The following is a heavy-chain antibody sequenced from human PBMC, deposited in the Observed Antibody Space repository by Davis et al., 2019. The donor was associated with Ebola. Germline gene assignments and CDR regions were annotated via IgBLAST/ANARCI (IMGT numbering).Heavy chain of an antibody. CDR2: ISGSGGST. Sequence: GGSLRLSCAASGFTFSSYEMNWVRQAPGKGLEWVSAISGSGGSTYYADSVKGRFTISRDNSKNTLYLQMNSLRAEDTAVYYCAKDWATADVVNYYYGMDVWGQGTTVTVSS. CDR3: AKDWATADVVNYYYGMDV. J-gene: IGHJ6*02. D-gene: IGHD2-21*01. CDR1: GFTFSSYE. V-gene: IGHV3-23*01.